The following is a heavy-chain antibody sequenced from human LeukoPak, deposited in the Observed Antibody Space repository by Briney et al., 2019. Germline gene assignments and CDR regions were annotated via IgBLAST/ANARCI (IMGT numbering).Heavy chain of an antibody. CDR3: ARDWRHCSGGSCYSAAPYYFDY. V-gene: IGHV1-18*01. CDR1: GYTFTSYG. J-gene: IGHJ4*02. CDR2: ISAYNGNT. Sequence: ASVKVSCKASGYTFTSYGISWERQAPGQGLEWMGWISAYNGNTNYAQKLQGRVTMTTDTSTSTAYMELRSLRSDDTAVYYCARDWRHCSGGSCYSAAPYYFDYWGQGTLVTVSS. D-gene: IGHD2-15*01.